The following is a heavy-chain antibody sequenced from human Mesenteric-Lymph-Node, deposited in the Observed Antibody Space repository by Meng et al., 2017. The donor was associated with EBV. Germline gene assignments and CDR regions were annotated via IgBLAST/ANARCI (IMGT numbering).Heavy chain of an antibody. CDR3: ARDELMVRGLFDS. V-gene: IGHV4-39*07. CDR1: GDSISGSYC. Sequence: QLQESGPGLVKPSEPLSLTCTVSGDSISGSYCWNWIRQPPGKELEWIGSVFYSGATYYNPSLESRVTISVDTSRNHFSLKVTSVTAADTAIYYCARDELMVRGLFDSWGQGALVTVSS. J-gene: IGHJ4*02. D-gene: IGHD3-10*01. CDR2: VFYSGAT.